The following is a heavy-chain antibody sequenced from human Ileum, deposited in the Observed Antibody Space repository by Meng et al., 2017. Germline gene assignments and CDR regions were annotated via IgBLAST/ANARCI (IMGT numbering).Heavy chain of an antibody. CDR3: ARHGGYYQDY. J-gene: IGHJ4*02. V-gene: IGHV4-4*02. CDR2: IDHSGSP. D-gene: IGHD4-23*01. Sequence: VTLPESGPGLVKLLWTLPLTSAVSGGSITTNSYWSWVRQSPEKGLEWLGQIDHSGSPYYNPSLKSRVTMSVDKSKSQVSLQLTSVTAADTAVYYCARHGGYYQDYWGQGTLVTVSS. CDR1: GGSITTNSY.